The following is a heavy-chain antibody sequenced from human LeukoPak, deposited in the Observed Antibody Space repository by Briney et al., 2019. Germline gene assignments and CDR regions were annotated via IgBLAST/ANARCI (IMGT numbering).Heavy chain of an antibody. D-gene: IGHD2-15*01. J-gene: IGHJ4*02. CDR2: INTNTGNP. Sequence: ASVKVSFKASGYTFTSYAMNWVRQAPGQGLEGMGWINTNTGNPTYAQGFTGRFVFSLDTSVSTAYLQISSLKAEDTAVYYCARDPTSGYCSGGSCYPEYYFDYWGQGTLVTVSS. CDR3: ARDPTSGYCSGGSCYPEYYFDY. V-gene: IGHV7-4-1*02. CDR1: GYTFTSYA.